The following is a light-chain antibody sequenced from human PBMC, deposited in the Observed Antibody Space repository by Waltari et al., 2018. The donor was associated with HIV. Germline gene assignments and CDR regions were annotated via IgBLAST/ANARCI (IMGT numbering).Light chain of an antibody. CDR1: GSYIGIHS. Sequence: HSVLTQPHSASAPSGPPVLIACSANGSYIGIHSLTWSQHLPAATPQLVIYNNDQRPSGVPDRFSGSKSATSASLAITGVQSGDEGDYYCATWDDTLVTLVFGSGTRVVV. CDR2: NND. J-gene: IGLJ1*01. V-gene: IGLV1-44*01. CDR3: ATWDDTLVTLV.